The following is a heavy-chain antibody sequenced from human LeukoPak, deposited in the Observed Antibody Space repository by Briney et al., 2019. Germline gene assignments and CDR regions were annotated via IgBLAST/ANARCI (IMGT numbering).Heavy chain of an antibody. CDR1: GFTVSSNY. D-gene: IGHD4-17*01. J-gene: IGHJ6*04. CDR2: IYSGGST. V-gene: IGHV3-53*01. Sequence: PGGSLRLSCAASGFTVSSNYMSWVRQAPGKWLEWVSVIYSGGSTYYADSVKGRFTISRDNSKNTLYLQMNSLRAEDTAVYYCARMSSTVMYYYGMDVWGKGTTVTVSS. CDR3: ARMSSTVMYYYGMDV.